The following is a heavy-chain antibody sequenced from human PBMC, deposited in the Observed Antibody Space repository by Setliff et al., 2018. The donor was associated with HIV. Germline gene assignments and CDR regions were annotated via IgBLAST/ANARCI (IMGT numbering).Heavy chain of an antibody. CDR3: ARVVGVAPYYYITPIDY. CDR1: GFTFSSYS. CDR2: ISPSSSYI. D-gene: IGHD1-26*01. Sequence: PGGSLRLSCAASGFTFSSYSMNWVRQAPGKGLEWVSSISPSSSYIHYADSVKGRFTISRDTSKDTLYLQMNSLRAEDTAVYYCARVVGVAPYYYITPIDYWGQGTLVTVSS. V-gene: IGHV3-21*01. J-gene: IGHJ4*02.